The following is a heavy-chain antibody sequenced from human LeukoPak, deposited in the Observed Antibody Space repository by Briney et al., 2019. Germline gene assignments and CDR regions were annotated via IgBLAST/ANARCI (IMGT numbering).Heavy chain of an antibody. CDR3: ARGDYGDLLFDY. CDR1: GGSISSYY. CDR2: IYYSGST. D-gene: IGHD4-17*01. V-gene: IGHV4-59*08. J-gene: IGHJ4*02. Sequence: SETLSLTCTVSGGSISSYYWSWIRQPPGKGLEWIGYIYYSGSTNYNPSLKSRVTISVDTSKNQFSLKLSSVTAADTAVYYCARGDYGDLLFDYWGQGTLVTVSS.